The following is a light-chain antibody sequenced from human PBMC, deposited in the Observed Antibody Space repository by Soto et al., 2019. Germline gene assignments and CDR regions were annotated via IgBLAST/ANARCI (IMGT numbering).Light chain of an antibody. CDR3: CSYAGRNTYVV. J-gene: IGLJ2*01. Sequence: QPALTQPASVSASPGQSITISCTGTSNDVGSYNLVSWYQQYPGKAPKLMIYEGTKRPSGVSDRFSGSTSGNTASLIISGLQADDEADYYCCSYAGRNTYVVFGGGTKLTVL. CDR1: SNDVGSYNL. V-gene: IGLV2-23*01. CDR2: EGT.